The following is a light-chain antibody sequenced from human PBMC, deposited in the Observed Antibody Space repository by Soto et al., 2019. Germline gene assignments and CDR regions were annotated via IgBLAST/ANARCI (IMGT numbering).Light chain of an antibody. Sequence: QSVLTQPASVSGSPGPSITISCTGTSSDVGGYNYVSWYQQHPGKAPKLMIYEVSNRPSGVSNRFSGSKSGNTASLTISGLQAEDEADYYCTLYTSSITYVFGTGTKVTVL. J-gene: IGLJ1*01. CDR3: TLYTSSITYV. CDR1: SSDVGGYNY. V-gene: IGLV2-14*01. CDR2: EVS.